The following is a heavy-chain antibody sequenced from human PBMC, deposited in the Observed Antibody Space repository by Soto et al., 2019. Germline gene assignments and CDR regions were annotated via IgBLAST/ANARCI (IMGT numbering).Heavy chain of an antibody. D-gene: IGHD6-6*01. CDR2: ISYDGSNK. Sequence: QVQLVESGGGVVQPGRSLRLSCAASGFTFSSYTMHWVRQAPGKGLEWVAVISYDGSNKYYADSVKGRFTISRDNSKNTLYLQMNSLRAEDTAVYYCAKDWVRAAPRDYYGMDVWGQGTTVTVSS. V-gene: IGHV3-30*04. CDR1: GFTFSSYT. CDR3: AKDWVRAAPRDYYGMDV. J-gene: IGHJ6*02.